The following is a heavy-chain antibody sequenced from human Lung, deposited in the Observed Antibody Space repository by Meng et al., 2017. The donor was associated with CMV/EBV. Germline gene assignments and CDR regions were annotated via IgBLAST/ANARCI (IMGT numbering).Heavy chain of an antibody. CDR1: GGSISSSSYY. V-gene: IGHV4-39*07. CDR3: ARKLVVPAAIRNDAFDI. J-gene: IGHJ3*02. CDR2: IYYSWST. Sequence: LSCTFSGGSISSSSYYWGWIRQPPGKGLEWIGSIYYSWSTYYNPSLKSRVTISVDTSKNQFSLKLSSVTAADTAVYYCARKLVVPAAIRNDAFDIXGQGTMVTVSS. D-gene: IGHD2-2*01.